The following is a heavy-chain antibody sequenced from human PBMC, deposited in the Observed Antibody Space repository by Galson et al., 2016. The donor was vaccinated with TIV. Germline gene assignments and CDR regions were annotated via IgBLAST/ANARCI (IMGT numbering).Heavy chain of an antibody. J-gene: IGHJ4*02. CDR3: ARDSVLLTGHSSFDS. V-gene: IGHV1-2*02. Sequence: SVKVSCKASAYTFSDYYIHWVRQAPGQSLEWMGWLNPVSGDTYYVQKFQDRVTFTRDTSISTAYMELTSLKSDDTAIFYCARDSVLLTGHSSFDSWGQGTLVTVSS. CDR2: LNPVSGDT. D-gene: IGHD3-9*01. CDR1: AYTFSDYY.